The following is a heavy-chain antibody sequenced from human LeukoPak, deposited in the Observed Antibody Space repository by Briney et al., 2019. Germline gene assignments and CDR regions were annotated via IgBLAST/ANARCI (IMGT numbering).Heavy chain of an antibody. CDR1: GFSFSTYW. V-gene: IGHV3-7*01. Sequence: QPGGSLRLSCAASGFSFSTYWMTWVRQTPGKGLEWVANIKQDGSEKYYPDSVKGRFTISRDNAKNSLYLQMNSLRAEDTAVYYCATYSSLNRREFQYWGQGTLLTVSS. CDR2: IKQDGSEK. J-gene: IGHJ1*01. CDR3: ATYSSLNRREFQY. D-gene: IGHD3-22*01.